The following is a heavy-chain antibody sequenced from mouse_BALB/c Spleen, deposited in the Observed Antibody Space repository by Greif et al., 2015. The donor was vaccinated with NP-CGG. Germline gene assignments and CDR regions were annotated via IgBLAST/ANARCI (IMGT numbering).Heavy chain of an antibody. CDR2: INPYNGNT. CDR1: GYSFTGYF. J-gene: IGHJ2*01. Sequence: EVQLQQSGPELVKPGASVKISCKASGYSFTGYFMNWVKQSHGKSLEWIGCINPYNGNTFYNPKFKGKATLTVDKSSSTAHMDLLSLTSEDSAVYYCGRGSFYGQEDYWGQGTPLPVSS. D-gene: IGHD2-10*01. V-gene: IGHV1-37*01. CDR3: GRGSFYGQEDY.